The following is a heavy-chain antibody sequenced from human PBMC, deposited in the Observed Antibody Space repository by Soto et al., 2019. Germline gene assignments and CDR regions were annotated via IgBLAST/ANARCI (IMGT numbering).Heavy chain of an antibody. CDR1: GGSISSGDYY. Sequence: SETLSLTCTVSGGSISSGDYYWSWIRQHPGKGLEWIGYIYYSGSTYYNPSLKSRVTISVDTSKNQFSLKLSSVTAADTAVYYCARLKDWGGSWDAFDIWGQGTMVTVSS. CDR3: ARLKDWGGSWDAFDI. J-gene: IGHJ3*02. CDR2: IYYSGST. D-gene: IGHD7-27*01. V-gene: IGHV4-30-4*08.